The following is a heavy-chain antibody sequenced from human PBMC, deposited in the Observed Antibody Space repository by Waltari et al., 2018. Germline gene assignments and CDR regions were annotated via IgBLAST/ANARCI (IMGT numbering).Heavy chain of an antibody. CDR1: GGSINRSSYY. Sequence: QLLLQESGPGLVTPSETLSLTCTVSGGSINRSSYYWGWVRQSPGKGPEWLGSMYYSGTTYYNPTLESRRTISGDTSKNQFSLRLSSVTAADTAVYYCARHWKRNGYRFDPWGQGTRVTVSS. CDR2: MYYSGTT. J-gene: IGHJ5*02. V-gene: IGHV4-39*01. D-gene: IGHD5-12*01. CDR3: ARHWKRNGYRFDP.